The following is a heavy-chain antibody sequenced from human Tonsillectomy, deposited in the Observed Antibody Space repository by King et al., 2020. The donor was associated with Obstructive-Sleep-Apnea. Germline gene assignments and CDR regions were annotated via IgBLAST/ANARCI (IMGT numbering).Heavy chain of an antibody. Sequence: QLQESGPGLVKPSETLSLTCTVSGGSITSYYWSWIRQPPGKGLEWIGDIYYTGSANYNPSLKSRVTISVDTSKNQFSLRLSSVTAAETAVFYCAREWLGVDYWGQGTLVTVSS. D-gene: IGHD6-19*01. CDR3: AREWLGVDY. CDR1: GGSITSYY. J-gene: IGHJ4*02. CDR2: IYYTGSA. V-gene: IGHV4-59*01.